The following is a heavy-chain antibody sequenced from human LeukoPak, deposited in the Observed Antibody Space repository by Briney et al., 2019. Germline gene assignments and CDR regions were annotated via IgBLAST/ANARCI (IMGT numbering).Heavy chain of an antibody. J-gene: IGHJ4*02. V-gene: IGHV4-34*01. D-gene: IGHD3-22*01. CDR3: ARGRGLKTYYYDSSGYSPAGY. CDR1: GGSISSYY. Sequence: SETLSLTCTVSGGSISSYYWSWIRQPPGKGLEWIGVINHSGSTNYNPSLKSRVTISVDTSKNQFSLKLSSVTAADTAVYYCARGRGLKTYYYDSSGYSPAGYWGQGTLVTVSS. CDR2: INHSGST.